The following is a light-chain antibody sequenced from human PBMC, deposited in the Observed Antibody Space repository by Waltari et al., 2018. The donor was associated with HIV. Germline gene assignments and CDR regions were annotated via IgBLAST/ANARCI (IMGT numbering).Light chain of an antibody. J-gene: IGKJ3*01. CDR3: QQSNSLPFT. CDR1: QGISDW. V-gene: IGKV1-12*01. Sequence: DIQLTQSPSFVSASVGDAVTITCRASQGISDWVAWYQQHPNRAPTLLIFAATKLHSVVPSRFSGWGYGTNFSLTISRLQPEDFATYFCQQSNSLPFTFGPGTQVDVK. CDR2: AAT.